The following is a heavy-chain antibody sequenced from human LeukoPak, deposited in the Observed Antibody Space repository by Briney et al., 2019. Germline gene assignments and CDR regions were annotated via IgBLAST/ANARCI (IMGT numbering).Heavy chain of an antibody. Sequence: ASVKDSSKDSRYTFSGDGTSWVRNATGQCLFRLGWISAYKGNTDYAQNLRGRVTMTTDTSTSTAYMELRSLRSDDTAVYYGARDSVDGSGTYYSDSPDYWGQGTLVTVSS. D-gene: IGHD3-10*01. CDR1: RYTFSGDG. CDR2: ISAYKGNT. J-gene: IGHJ4*02. CDR3: ARDSVDGSGTYYSDSPDY. V-gene: IGHV1-18*01.